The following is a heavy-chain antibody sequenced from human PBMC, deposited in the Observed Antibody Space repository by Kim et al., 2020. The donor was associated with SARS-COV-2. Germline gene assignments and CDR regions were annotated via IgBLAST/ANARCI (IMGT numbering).Heavy chain of an antibody. CDR1: GYTFTGYY. J-gene: IGHJ4*02. D-gene: IGHD1-7*01. Sequence: ASVTVSCKASGYTFTGYYMHWVRQAPGQGLEWMGRINPNSGGTNYAQKFQGRVTTTRDTSISTAYMELSRLRADDTAVYYCARDLRGTTDYWGQGTLVTVSS. CDR2: INPNSGGT. CDR3: ARDLRGTTDY. V-gene: IGHV1-2*06.